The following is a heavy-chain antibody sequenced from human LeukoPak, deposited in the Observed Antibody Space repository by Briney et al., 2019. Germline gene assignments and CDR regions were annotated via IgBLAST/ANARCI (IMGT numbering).Heavy chain of an antibody. D-gene: IGHD3-3*01. J-gene: IGHJ5*02. CDR1: GGSISSYY. V-gene: IGHV4-59*01. CDR3: ARARFWFDP. Sequence: SETLSLTCTVSGGSISSYYWSWIRQPPGKGLERIGYIYYSGSTNYNPSLKSRVTILVDTSKNQFSLKLSSVTAADTAVYYCARARFWFDPWGQGTLVTVSS. CDR2: IYYSGST.